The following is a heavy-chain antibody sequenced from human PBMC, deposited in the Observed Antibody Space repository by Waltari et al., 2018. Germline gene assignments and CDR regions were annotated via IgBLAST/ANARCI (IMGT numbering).Heavy chain of an antibody. J-gene: IGHJ5*02. Sequence: EVQLLQSGAELVKPGTTVKISCKVSGSSFSDYYIPWGQQAPGKGLQWMGLIDPEDGETIYADNFRDTITLTADTSTNTAYLELNNVSSQDTAVFYCATSGMDLSGVTINWFDPWGQGTLLTVSS. CDR3: ATSGMDLSGVTINWFDP. CDR2: IDPEDGET. CDR1: GSSFSDYY. D-gene: IGHD3-9*01. V-gene: IGHV1-69-2*01.